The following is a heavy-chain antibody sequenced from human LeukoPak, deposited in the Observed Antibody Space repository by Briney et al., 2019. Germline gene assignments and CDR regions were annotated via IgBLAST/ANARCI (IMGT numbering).Heavy chain of an antibody. CDR1: GGAISSYY. D-gene: IGHD3-10*01. V-gene: IGHV4-4*07. CDR2: IYSSGST. Sequence: PSETLSLTWTVPGGAISSYYWSWIRQPAGKGLEWIGRIYSSGSTSYNPSLRSRVTMSVDTSKNQFSLRLSSVTAADTAVYYCARYVSGHYFDYWGQGTLVTVSS. CDR3: ARYVSGHYFDY. J-gene: IGHJ4*02.